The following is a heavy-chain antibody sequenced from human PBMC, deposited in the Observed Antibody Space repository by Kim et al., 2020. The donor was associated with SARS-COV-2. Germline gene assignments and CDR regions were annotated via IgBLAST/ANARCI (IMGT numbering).Heavy chain of an antibody. CDR3: ARHDILTGYYQLDY. V-gene: IGHV4-39*01. CDR2: IYYSGST. CDR1: GGSISSSSYY. Sequence: SETLSLTCTVSGGSISSSSYYWGWIRQPPGKGLEWIGSIYYSGSTYYNPSLKSRVTISVDTSKNQFSLKLSSVTAADTAVYYCARHDILTGYYQLDYWGQGTLVTVSS. D-gene: IGHD3-9*01. J-gene: IGHJ4*02.